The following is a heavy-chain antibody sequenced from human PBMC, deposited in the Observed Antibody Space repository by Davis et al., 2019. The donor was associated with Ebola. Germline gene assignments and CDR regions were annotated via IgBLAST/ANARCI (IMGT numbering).Heavy chain of an antibody. D-gene: IGHD4-17*01. J-gene: IGHJ6*02. CDR2: IYSGGST. Sequence: PGGSLRLSCAASGFTVSSNYMSWVRQAPGKGLEWVSVIYSGGSTYYADSVKGRFTISRDNSKNTLYLQMNSLRAEDTAVYYCARDHHGMTTVIYYYYYGMDVWGQGALVIVSS. CDR3: ARDHHGMTTVIYYYYYGMDV. CDR1: GFTVSSNY. V-gene: IGHV3-66*01.